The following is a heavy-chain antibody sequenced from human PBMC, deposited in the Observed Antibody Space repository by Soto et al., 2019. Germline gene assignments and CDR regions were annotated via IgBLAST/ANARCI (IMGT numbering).Heavy chain of an antibody. CDR3: AYNTGYSTQGP. CDR1: GGTFSSYA. D-gene: IGHD6-13*01. J-gene: IGHJ5*02. V-gene: IGHV1-69*13. Sequence: ASVKISCKASGGTFSSYAISWVRQAPGQGLEWMGGIIPIFGTANYAQKCQGRVTITADESTSTAHMELSSLRSEDTAVYYCAYNTGYSTQGPWGQGTLVTASS. CDR2: IIPIFGTA.